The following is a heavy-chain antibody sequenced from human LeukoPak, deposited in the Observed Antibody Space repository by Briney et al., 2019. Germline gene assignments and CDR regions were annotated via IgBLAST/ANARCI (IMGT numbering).Heavy chain of an antibody. J-gene: IGHJ3*02. Sequence: SETLSLTCTVSGGSISSSSYYWGWIRQPPGKGLEWIGRICYSGSTYYNPSLKSRVTISVDTSKNQFSLKLSSVTAADTAVYYCARDLKTGVLYYYDSSGATLITDAFDIWGQGTMVTVSS. D-gene: IGHD3-22*01. V-gene: IGHV4-39*07. CDR2: ICYSGST. CDR3: ARDLKTGVLYYYDSSGATLITDAFDI. CDR1: GGSISSSSYY.